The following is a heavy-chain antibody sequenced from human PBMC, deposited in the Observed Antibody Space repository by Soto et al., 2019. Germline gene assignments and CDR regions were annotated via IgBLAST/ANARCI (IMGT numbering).Heavy chain of an antibody. Sequence: QVQLVQSGAEVKKPGASVKVSCKASGDTFTNYDINWVRQATGQGLEWMGRMNPNSGNTGYAQKFQGRVTMTRNTSITTAYMELSSLRSEDTAVYYGARGRNGMDVWGQGTTVTVSS. V-gene: IGHV1-8*01. CDR2: MNPNSGNT. J-gene: IGHJ6*02. CDR1: GDTFTNYD. CDR3: ARGRNGMDV.